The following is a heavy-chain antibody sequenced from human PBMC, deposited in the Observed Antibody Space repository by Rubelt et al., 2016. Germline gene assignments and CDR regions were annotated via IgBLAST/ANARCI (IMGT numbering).Heavy chain of an antibody. CDR2: IYHSGRT. CDR3: ARVGGLYAIPDYPIEY. V-gene: IGHV4-38-2*02. J-gene: IGHJ4*02. CDR1: GYSISSGYY. Sequence: QVQLQESGPGLVKPSETLSLTCPVSGYSISSGYYWGWIRQPPGKGLEYIGSIYHSGRTYYNPSLKSRLPMTIDTPKNPFSPKLNSVTAADTAVYHCARVGGLYAIPDYPIEYWGQGTLVTVSS. D-gene: IGHD2-8*01.